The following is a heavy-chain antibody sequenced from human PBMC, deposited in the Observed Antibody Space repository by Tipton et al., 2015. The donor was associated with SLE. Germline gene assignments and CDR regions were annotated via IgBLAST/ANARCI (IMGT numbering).Heavy chain of an antibody. CDR1: GVSIRSYY. D-gene: IGHD3-3*01. J-gene: IGHJ4*02. CDR3: ARSAIFGVIMGGYFDY. Sequence: TLSLTCTVSGVSIRSYYWSWIRQPPGKGLEWIGRIYTSGSTNYNPPLKSRVTMSVDTSKNRFSLKLSSVTAADTAVYYCARSAIFGVIMGGYFDYWGQGTLVTVSS. CDR2: IYTSGST. V-gene: IGHV4-4*07.